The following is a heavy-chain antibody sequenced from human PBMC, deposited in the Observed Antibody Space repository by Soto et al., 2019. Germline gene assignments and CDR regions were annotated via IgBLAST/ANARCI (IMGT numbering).Heavy chain of an antibody. J-gene: IGHJ5*02. V-gene: IGHV3-48*01. CDR3: ARPQQRPGYNWFDP. D-gene: IGHD6-13*01. CDR2: ISSSSSTI. Sequence: GGSLRLSCAASGFTFSSYSIHWVRQAPGKGLEWVSYISSSSSTIYYADSVKGRFTISRDNAKNSLYLQMNSLRAEDTAVYYWARPQQRPGYNWFDPWGQGTLVTVSS. CDR1: GFTFSSYS.